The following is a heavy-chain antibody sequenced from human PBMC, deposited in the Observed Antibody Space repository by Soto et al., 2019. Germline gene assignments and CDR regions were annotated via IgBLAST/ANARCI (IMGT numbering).Heavy chain of an antibody. CDR3: SRGGSIAVAGSSRRDYYMDV. Sequence: PSETLSLTSAVYGGSFSGYDWSWIRQHPGKGLEWIGEINHSGSTNYNPSLKSRVTISVDTSKNQFSLKLSSVTAADTAVYYCSRGGSIAVAGSSRRDYYMDVWGKGTTVTVSS. CDR1: GGSFSGYD. D-gene: IGHD6-19*01. V-gene: IGHV4-34*01. CDR2: INHSGST. J-gene: IGHJ6*03.